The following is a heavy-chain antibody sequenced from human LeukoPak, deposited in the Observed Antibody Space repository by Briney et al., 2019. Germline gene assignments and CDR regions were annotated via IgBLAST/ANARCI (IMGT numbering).Heavy chain of an antibody. CDR1: GGSISSYY. V-gene: IGHV4-59*01. CDR2: IYYSGST. D-gene: IGHD3-22*01. Sequence: SETLSLTCTVSGGSISSYYRSWIRQPPGKGLDWIGYIYYSGSTNYNPSLKSRVTISVDTSKNQFSLKLSSVTAADTAVYYCARDPYYYDSSGYPTPRSYGMDVWGQGTTVIVSS. CDR3: ARDPYYYDSSGYPTPRSYGMDV. J-gene: IGHJ6*02.